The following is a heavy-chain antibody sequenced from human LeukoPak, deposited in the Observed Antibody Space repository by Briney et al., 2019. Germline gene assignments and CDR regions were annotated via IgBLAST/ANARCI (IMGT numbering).Heavy chain of an antibody. CDR2: IRYDGSNK. J-gene: IGHJ6*03. V-gene: IGHV3-30*02. Sequence: GGSLRLSCAASGFTFSSYGMHWVRQAPGKGPEWVAFIRYDGSNKYYADSVKGRFTISRGNSKNTLYLQMNSLRAEDTAVYYCARTYSSSSANYMDVWGKGTTVTVSS. CDR3: ARTYSSSSANYMDV. D-gene: IGHD6-6*01. CDR1: GFTFSSYG.